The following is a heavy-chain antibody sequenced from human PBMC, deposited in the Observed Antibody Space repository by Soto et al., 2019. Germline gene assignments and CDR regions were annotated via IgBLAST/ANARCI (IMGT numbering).Heavy chain of an antibody. CDR2: ISSSSSYI. J-gene: IGHJ3*02. V-gene: IGHV3-21*01. CDR1: GFTFSSYS. D-gene: IGHD4-4*01. CDR3: ARDLILAVTTHDAFDI. Sequence: GGSLRLSCAASGFTFSSYSMNWVRQAPGKGLEWVSSISSSSSYIYYADSVKGRFTISRDNAKNSLYLQMNSLRAEDTAVYYCARDLILAVTTHDAFDIWGQGTMVTVSS.